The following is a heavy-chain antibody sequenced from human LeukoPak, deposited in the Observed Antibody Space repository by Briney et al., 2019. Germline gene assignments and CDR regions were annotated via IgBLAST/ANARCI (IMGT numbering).Heavy chain of an antibody. CDR1: GGSISSSHYY. CDR3: ARLSFNYYYGMDV. D-gene: IGHD3-16*01. CDR2: IYYSGST. Sequence: SEILSLTCTVSGGSISSSHYYWSWIRQPPGKGLEWIGYIYYSGSTNYNPSLKSRVTISVDTSKNQFSLKLSSVTAADTAVYYCARLSFNYYYGMDVWGQGTTVTVSS. J-gene: IGHJ6*02. V-gene: IGHV4-61*05.